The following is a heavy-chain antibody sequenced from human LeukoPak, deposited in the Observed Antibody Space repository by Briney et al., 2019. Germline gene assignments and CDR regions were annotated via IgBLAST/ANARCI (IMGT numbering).Heavy chain of an antibody. D-gene: IGHD5-18*01. CDR1: GGSFSGYY. Sequence: SETLSLTCAVYGGSFSGYYWSWIRQPPGKGLEWIGEINHSGSTNYNPSLTGRVTISVDTSKNQFSLKLSSVTAADTAVYYCARSPDTAMGESWGQGTLVTVSS. CDR2: INHSGST. J-gene: IGHJ4*02. V-gene: IGHV4-34*01. CDR3: ARSPDTAMGES.